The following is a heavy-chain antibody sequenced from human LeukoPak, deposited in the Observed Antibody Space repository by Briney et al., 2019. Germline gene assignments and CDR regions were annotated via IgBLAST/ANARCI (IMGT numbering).Heavy chain of an antibody. Sequence: GASVKVSCKASGYTFTSYDINWVRQANGQGLEWMGWITPNSGNTGYAQKFRGRVTMTSNTSISTTYMDLSSLRSEDTAVYYCARTRGSIAARRYYYYYMDVWGKGTTVTVSS. CDR2: ITPNSGNT. V-gene: IGHV1-8*02. CDR1: GYTFTSYD. J-gene: IGHJ6*03. D-gene: IGHD6-6*01. CDR3: ARTRGSIAARRYYYYYMDV.